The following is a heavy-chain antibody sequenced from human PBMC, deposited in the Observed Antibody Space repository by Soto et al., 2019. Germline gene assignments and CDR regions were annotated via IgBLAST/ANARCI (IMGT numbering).Heavy chain of an antibody. D-gene: IGHD3-10*01. CDR3: ARGKEEILWFGELLYNWYFDL. CDR1: GGSFSGYY. J-gene: IGHJ2*01. Sequence: QVQLQQWGAGLLKPSETLSLTCAVYGGSFSGYYWSWIRQPPGKGLEWIGEINHSGSTNYNPSLKSRVTISVDTSKNQFSLKLSSVTAADTAVYYCARGKEEILWFGELLYNWYFDLWGRGTLVTVSS. CDR2: INHSGST. V-gene: IGHV4-34*01.